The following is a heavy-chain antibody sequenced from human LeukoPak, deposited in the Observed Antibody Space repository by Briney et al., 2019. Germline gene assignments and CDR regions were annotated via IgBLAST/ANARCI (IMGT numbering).Heavy chain of an antibody. CDR1: GFTFRSYA. D-gene: IGHD3-22*01. V-gene: IGHV3-23*01. CDR2: ISGSGGST. CDR3: AKEFDSSGSFDY. J-gene: IGHJ4*02. Sequence: QPGGSLRLSCAASGFTFRSYAMSWVRQAPGKGLEWVSAISGSGGSTYYADSVKGRFTVSRDSSKNMLYLQMNSLRGDDTAVYYCAKEFDSSGSFDYWGQGTLVTVSS.